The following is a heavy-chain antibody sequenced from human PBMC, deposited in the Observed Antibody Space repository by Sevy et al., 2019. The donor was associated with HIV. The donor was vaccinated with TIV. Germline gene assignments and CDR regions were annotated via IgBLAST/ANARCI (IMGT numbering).Heavy chain of an antibody. D-gene: IGHD2-2*01. CDR1: GFTFSTYT. V-gene: IGHV3-23*01. Sequence: GGSLRLSCAASGFTFSTYTMNWVRQAPGKGLERVSAISGSGGSTYYADSVKGRFTISRDKSKNTLYLQMNSLRAEDTAVYYCAKGDSTFYGMDVWRQGTTVTVSS. CDR2: ISGSGGST. J-gene: IGHJ6*02. CDR3: AKGDSTFYGMDV.